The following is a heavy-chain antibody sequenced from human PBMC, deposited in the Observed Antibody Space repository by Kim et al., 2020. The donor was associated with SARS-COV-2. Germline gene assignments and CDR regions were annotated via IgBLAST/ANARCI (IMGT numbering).Heavy chain of an antibody. J-gene: IGHJ4*02. CDR3: ARLYAAVLDY. Sequence: NPNHAQKLQGRDTMTTDTSTSTAYVELRSLRSDDTAVYYCARLYAAVLDYWGQGTLVTVSS. D-gene: IGHD6-25*01. V-gene: IGHV1-18*01. CDR2: NP.